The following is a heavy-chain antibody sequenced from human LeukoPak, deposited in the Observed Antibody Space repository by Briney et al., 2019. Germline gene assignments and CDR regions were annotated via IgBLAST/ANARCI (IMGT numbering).Heavy chain of an antibody. Sequence: SETLSLTCAVYGGSFSGYYWSWIRQPPGKGLEWIGEINHSGSTNYNPSLKSRVTISVDTSKNQFSLKLSSVTAADTAVYYCARRVLLWFGGPRGYYYYYYMDVWGKGTTVTVSS. V-gene: IGHV4-34*01. D-gene: IGHD3-10*01. CDR2: INHSGST. CDR1: GGSFSGYY. CDR3: ARRVLLWFGGPRGYYYYYYMDV. J-gene: IGHJ6*03.